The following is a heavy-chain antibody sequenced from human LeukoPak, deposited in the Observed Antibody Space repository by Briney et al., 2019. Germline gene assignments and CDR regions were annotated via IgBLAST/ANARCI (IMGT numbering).Heavy chain of an antibody. CDR1: GGSISSGGYY. D-gene: IGHD1-26*01. V-gene: IGHV4-61*08. CDR3: ARLGDEWEPSDYYGMDV. CDR2: IYYSGST. J-gene: IGHJ6*02. Sequence: SQTLSLTCTVSGGSISSGGYYWSWIRQPPGKGLEWIGYIYYSGSTNYNPSLKSRVTISVDTSKNQFSLKLSSVTAADTAVYYCARLGDEWEPSDYYGMDVWGQGTTVTVSS.